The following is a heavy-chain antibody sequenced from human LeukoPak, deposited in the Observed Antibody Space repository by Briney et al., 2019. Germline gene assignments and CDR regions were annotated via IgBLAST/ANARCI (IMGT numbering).Heavy chain of an antibody. CDR3: ARDSVYYDIVTGLFDY. D-gene: IGHD3-9*01. J-gene: IGHJ4*02. CDR2: IRYDGGTE. Sequence: PGGSLRLSCAASGFTFSRYGMHWVRQAPGKGLEWVAFIRYDGGTEYYADSVKGRFTISRDNSRNTLFLQMSSLRAEDTAVYYCARDSVYYDIVTGLFDYWGQGTLVTVSS. V-gene: IGHV3-30*02. CDR1: GFTFSRYG.